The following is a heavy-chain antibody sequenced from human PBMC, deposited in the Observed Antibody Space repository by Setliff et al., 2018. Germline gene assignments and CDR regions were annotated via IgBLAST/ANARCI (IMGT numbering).Heavy chain of an antibody. CDR2: IYTSWST. V-gene: IGHV4-61*09. J-gene: IGHJ6*03. CDR1: GGSISGTYYY. CDR3: VRLSGFQYIDV. D-gene: IGHD6-25*01. Sequence: SETLSLTCTVSGGSISGTYYYWSWIRQPAGKGLEWIGQIYTSWSTNYNPSLKSRVTISVDTAKNQFSLKLSSVTAADTAVYYCVRLSGFQYIDVWGKGTTVTVSS.